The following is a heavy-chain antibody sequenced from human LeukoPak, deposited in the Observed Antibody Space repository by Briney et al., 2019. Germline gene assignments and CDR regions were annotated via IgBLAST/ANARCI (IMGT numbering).Heavy chain of an antibody. V-gene: IGHV3-23*01. D-gene: IGHD3-22*01. CDR3: AKLYYYDSSGYYYDPNYFDY. J-gene: IGHJ4*02. CDR1: GFTFSGYS. CDR2: ISGSGGST. Sequence: GGSLRLSCAASGFTFSGYSMNWVRQAPGKGLEWVSAISGSGGSTYYADSVKGRFTISRDNSKNTLYLQMNSLRAEDTAVYYCAKLYYYDSSGYYYDPNYFDYWGQGTLVTVSS.